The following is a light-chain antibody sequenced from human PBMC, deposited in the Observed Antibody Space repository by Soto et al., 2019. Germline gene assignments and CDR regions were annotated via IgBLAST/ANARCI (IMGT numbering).Light chain of an antibody. CDR1: QDISNY. CDR3: QQYDNRPYT. J-gene: IGKJ2*01. CDR2: DAS. V-gene: IGKV1-33*01. Sequence: DIQMTQSPSSLSASVGDRVTITCQASQDISNYLYWYQQKPGKAPKLLIYDASNLETGVPSRFSGSGSGTDFTFTISSLQPEDIATYYCQQYDNRPYTFGQGTKLEIK.